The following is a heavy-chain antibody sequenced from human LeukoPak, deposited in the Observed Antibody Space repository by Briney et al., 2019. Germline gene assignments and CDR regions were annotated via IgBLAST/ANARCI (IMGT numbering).Heavy chain of an antibody. Sequence: PSETLSLTCTVSGGSISSYYWSWIRQPPGKGLEWIGYIYYSGSTNYNPSLKSRVTISVDTSKNQFSLKLSSVTAADTAVYHCARDLAKGFDYWGQGTLVTVSS. CDR3: ARDLAKGFDY. V-gene: IGHV4-59*01. J-gene: IGHJ4*02. CDR2: IYYSGST. CDR1: GGSISSYY.